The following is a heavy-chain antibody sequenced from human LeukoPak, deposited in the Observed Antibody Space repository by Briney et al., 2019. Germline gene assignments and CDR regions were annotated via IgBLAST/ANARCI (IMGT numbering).Heavy chain of an antibody. Sequence: SETLSLTCTVSGGSISSYYWSWIRQPPGKGLEWIGYIYYSGSTNYNPSLKSRVTISVDTSKNQFSLKLSSVTAADTAVYYCARESYSSDYYYYYYMDVWGKGTTVAVSS. CDR2: IYYSGST. D-gene: IGHD4-11*01. V-gene: IGHV4-59*01. CDR1: GGSISSYY. J-gene: IGHJ6*03. CDR3: ARESYSSDYYYYYYMDV.